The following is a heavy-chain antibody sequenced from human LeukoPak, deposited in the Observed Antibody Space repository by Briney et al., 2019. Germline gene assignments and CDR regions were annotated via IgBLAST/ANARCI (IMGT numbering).Heavy chain of an antibody. CDR1: GGSVSRSNYY. Sequence: TSETLSLTCNVSGGSVSRSNYYWTWIRQPPGKGLEWIGYMYYSGSTYYNPSLKSRVTISIDTSKNQFFLNLSSVTAADTAVYYCAGLVGRYSSGLYYYYFDYWGQGTLVTVSS. J-gene: IGHJ4*02. CDR2: MYYSGST. CDR3: AGLVGRYSSGLYYYYFDY. D-gene: IGHD3-22*01. V-gene: IGHV4-61*01.